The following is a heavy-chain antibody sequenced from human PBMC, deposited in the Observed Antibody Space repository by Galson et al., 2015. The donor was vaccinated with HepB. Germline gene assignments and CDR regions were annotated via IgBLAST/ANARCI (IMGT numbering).Heavy chain of an antibody. Sequence: SETLSLTCNVSGGSISGHYWTWIRQPPGKELEWIGYIHYSGSTIYNPSLKSRVTISVDTSKNQFSLMLSSVTAADTAVYYCARVGLLVGSFYGMDVWGQGTTVSVSS. CDR3: ARVGLLVGSFYGMDV. J-gene: IGHJ6*02. CDR2: IHYSGST. V-gene: IGHV4-59*11. D-gene: IGHD3-22*01. CDR1: GGSISGHY.